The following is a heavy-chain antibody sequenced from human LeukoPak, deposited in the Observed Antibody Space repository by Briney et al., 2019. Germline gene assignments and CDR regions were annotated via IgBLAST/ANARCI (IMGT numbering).Heavy chain of an antibody. Sequence: GGSLRLSCAASGFTFSSYSMNWVRQAPGKGLEWVSSISSSSSYIYYADSVKGRFTISRDNAKNSLYLQMNSLRAEGTAVYYCARGPYSSGWYYFDYWGQGTLVTVSS. CDR1: GFTFSSYS. CDR3: ARGPYSSGWYYFDY. J-gene: IGHJ4*02. V-gene: IGHV3-21*01. CDR2: ISSSSSYI. D-gene: IGHD6-19*01.